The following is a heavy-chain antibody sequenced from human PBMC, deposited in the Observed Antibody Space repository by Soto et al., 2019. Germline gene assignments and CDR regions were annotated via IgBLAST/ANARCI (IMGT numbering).Heavy chain of an antibody. CDR3: AKQPRDDFWSGYLFRRAFYI. D-gene: IGHD3-3*01. Sequence: EVQLLESGGGLVQPGGSLRLSCAASGFTFSSDAMSWVRQAPGKGLEWVSAISGSGGSTYYADSVQGRFTISIDNSKNTLYLQMNSLRAEDTAVYYCAKQPRDDFWSGYLFRRAFYIWVQGTMVTVSS. J-gene: IGHJ3*02. CDR1: GFTFSSDA. V-gene: IGHV3-23*01. CDR2: ISGSGGST.